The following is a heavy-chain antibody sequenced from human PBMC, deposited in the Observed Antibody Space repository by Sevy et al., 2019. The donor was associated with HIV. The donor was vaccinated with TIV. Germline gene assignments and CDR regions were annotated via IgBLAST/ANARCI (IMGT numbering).Heavy chain of an antibody. CDR3: ARDDVVIPALGY. V-gene: IGHV1-46*02. D-gene: IGHD2-2*01. CDR2: INPTSGST. CDR1: GYTFNNYY. Sequence: ASVKVSCKASGYTFNNYYMHCVRQAPGQGLEWMGIINPTSGSTNYAQKFQGRFTMTGDTSTSTVYMELTSLTSEDTAVYYCARDDVVIPALGYWGQGTLVTVSS. J-gene: IGHJ4*02.